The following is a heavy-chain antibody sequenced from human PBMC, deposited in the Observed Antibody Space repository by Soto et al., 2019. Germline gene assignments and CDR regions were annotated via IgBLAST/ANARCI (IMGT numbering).Heavy chain of an antibody. V-gene: IGHV3-15*07. D-gene: IGHD1-7*01. CDR2: IKSKTDGGTT. CDR3: ARGSRGNWNYLYYYYYMDV. Sequence: GGSLRLSCAASGFTFSNAWMNWVRQAPGKGLEWVGRIKSKTDGGTTDYAAPVKGRFTISRDNAKNTLYLQMNSLRAEDTAVYYCARGSRGNWNYLYYYYYMDVWGKGTTVTVSS. J-gene: IGHJ6*03. CDR1: GFTFSNAW.